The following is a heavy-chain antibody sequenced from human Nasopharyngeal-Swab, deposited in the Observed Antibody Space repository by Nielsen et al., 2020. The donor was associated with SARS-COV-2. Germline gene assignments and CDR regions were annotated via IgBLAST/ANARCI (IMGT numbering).Heavy chain of an antibody. V-gene: IGHV3-53*01. Sequence: GESLKISCAASGFTVSSNYMNWVRQAPGKGLEWVSVIYSSGNTNYADSVKGRFAISRDNAKNSLYLQMNSLRAEDTAVYYCARLGGDGWYFDLWGRGTLVTVSS. J-gene: IGHJ2*01. CDR3: ARLGGDGWYFDL. CDR1: GFTVSSNY. CDR2: IYSSGNT. D-gene: IGHD2-21*02.